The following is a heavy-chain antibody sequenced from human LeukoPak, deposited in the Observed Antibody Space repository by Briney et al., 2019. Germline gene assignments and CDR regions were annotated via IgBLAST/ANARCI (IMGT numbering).Heavy chain of an antibody. CDR3: ARLFRDYGGRPTGGKYYFDY. D-gene: IGHD4-23*01. CDR2: INHSGST. V-gene: IGHV4-34*01. CDR1: GGSFSGYY. J-gene: IGHJ4*02. Sequence: ASETLSLTCAVYGGSFSGYYWSWIRQPPGKGLEWIGEINHSGSTNYNPSLKSRVTISVDTSKNQFSLKLSSVTAADTAVYYCARLFRDYGGRPTGGKYYFDYWGQGTLVTVSS.